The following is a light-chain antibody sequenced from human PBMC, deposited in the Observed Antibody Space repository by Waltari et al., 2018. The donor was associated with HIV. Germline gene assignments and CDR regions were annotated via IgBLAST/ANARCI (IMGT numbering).Light chain of an antibody. J-gene: IGLJ1*01. CDR3: ASWDDGLRGHV. Sequence: QSALTQPPSASDLPGPSLNISCSGNNSNIGSNFVFWYQQLPGAAPRLLVYRNDQRPSGVDDRFSGSRSGTSASLVIRALRAEDEADYYCASWDDGLRGHVFGTGTTVSVL. CDR1: NSNIGSNF. CDR2: RND. V-gene: IGLV1-47*01.